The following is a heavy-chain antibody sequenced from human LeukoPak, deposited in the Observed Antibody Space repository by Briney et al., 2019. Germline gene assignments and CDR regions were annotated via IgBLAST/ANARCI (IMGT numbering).Heavy chain of an antibody. CDR3: SLTWTRGY. D-gene: IGHD3-10*01. V-gene: IGHV3-48*04. CDR1: GFTLSSYS. J-gene: IGHJ4*02. CDR2: ISSSGSTI. Sequence: GSLRLSCAASGFTLSSYSMNWVRQAPGKGLEWVSYISSSGSTIYYADSVKGRFTISRDNAKNSLYLQMNSLRAEDTAVYYCSLTWTRGYWGQGTLVTVSS.